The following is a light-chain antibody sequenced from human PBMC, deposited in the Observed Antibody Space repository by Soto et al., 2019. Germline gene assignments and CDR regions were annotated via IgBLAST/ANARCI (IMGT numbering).Light chain of an antibody. Sequence: QSVLTQPPSASGSPGQSVTISCTETSSDVGGYNYVSWYQQHPGKAPKLMIYEVSKRPSGVPDRFSGSKSGNTASLTVSGLQAEDEADYYCSSYAGSNIVVFGGGTKLTVL. CDR3: SSYAGSNIVV. V-gene: IGLV2-8*01. CDR2: EVS. CDR1: SSDVGGYNY. J-gene: IGLJ2*01.